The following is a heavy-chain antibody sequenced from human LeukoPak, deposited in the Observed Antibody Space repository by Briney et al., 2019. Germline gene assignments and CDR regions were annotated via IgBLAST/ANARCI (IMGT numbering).Heavy chain of an antibody. J-gene: IGHJ5*02. V-gene: IGHV6-1*01. CDR2: TYYRSTWYN. Sequence: SQTLSLTCAISGDSVSSNSVTWNWIRQSPSRGLEWLGRTYYRSTWYNDYAVSVRGRITVNPDTSKNRFSLHLNSVTPEDTAVYYCARRLTQYDCFDPWGQGILVTVSS. CDR1: GDSVSSNSVT. CDR3: ARRLTQYDCFDP. D-gene: IGHD2-2*01.